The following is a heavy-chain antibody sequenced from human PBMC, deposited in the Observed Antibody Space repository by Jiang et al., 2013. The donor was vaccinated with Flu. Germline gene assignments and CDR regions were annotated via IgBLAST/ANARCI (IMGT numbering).Heavy chain of an antibody. J-gene: IGHJ5*02. CDR2: IRTKANSYAT. CDR1: GFTFSGSA. CDR3: TRPQSTMVGSLWFDP. D-gene: IGHD2-8*01. Sequence: QLLESGGGLAQPGGSLKLSCAASGFTFSGSAMHWVRQASGRGLEWVGRIRTKANSYATAYAASVKGRFTISRDDLKNTAYLQMNSLKTEDTAVYYCTRPQSTMVGSLWFDPWGQGTLVTVPS. V-gene: IGHV3-73*01.